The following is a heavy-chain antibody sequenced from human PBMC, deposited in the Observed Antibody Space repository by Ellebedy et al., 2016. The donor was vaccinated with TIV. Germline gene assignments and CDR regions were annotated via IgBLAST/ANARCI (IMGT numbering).Heavy chain of an antibody. J-gene: IGHJ4*02. CDR2: ISGGGGST. V-gene: IGHV3-23*01. CDR3: ARGGYDFWNPRY. Sequence: GESLKISCAASGFTFSSYAMSWVRQAPGKGLEWVSTISGGGGSTHYADSVKGRFTISRDNSKNTLYLQMNSVRAEDTAVYYCARGGYDFWNPRYWGQGTLVTVSS. D-gene: IGHD3-3*01. CDR1: GFTFSSYA.